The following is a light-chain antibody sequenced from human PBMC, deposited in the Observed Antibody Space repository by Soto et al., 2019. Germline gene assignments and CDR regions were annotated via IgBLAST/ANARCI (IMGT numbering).Light chain of an antibody. CDR2: DVN. CDR1: SSDIGAFTF. V-gene: IGLV2-14*03. Sequence: QPVLTQPASVSGSPGQSITISCTGTSSDIGAFTFVSWYQQYPGKVPKLMIFDVNRRPSGVSDRFSGSKSGNTASLTISGLQAEDEGDYYCTSYTSSSTHVFGSGTKLTVL. J-gene: IGLJ1*01. CDR3: TSYTSSSTHV.